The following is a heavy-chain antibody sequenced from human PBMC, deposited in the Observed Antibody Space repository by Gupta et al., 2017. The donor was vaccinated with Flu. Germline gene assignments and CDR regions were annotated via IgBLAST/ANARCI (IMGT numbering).Heavy chain of an antibody. CDR2: ISTSGNTR. CDR1: GFTFSSYE. V-gene: IGHV3-48*03. D-gene: IGHD3-10*01. J-gene: IGHJ6*02. Sequence: EVQLVESGGGLVQPGGSLRVSCAASGFTFSSYEMNWVRQAPGKGLEWVSYISTSGNTRHYADSVKGRLTISRDNAKNSLYLQMNSLRAEDTAVYYCARVHWFGGYGMDVWGQGATVTVSS. CDR3: ARVHWFGGYGMDV.